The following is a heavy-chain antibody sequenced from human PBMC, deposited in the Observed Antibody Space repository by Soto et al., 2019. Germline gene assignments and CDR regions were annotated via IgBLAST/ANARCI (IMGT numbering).Heavy chain of an antibody. CDR3: ARDPGIVVVQVNIGDYFDL. J-gene: IGHJ4*02. V-gene: IGHV3-30-3*01. Sequence: QVQLVESWGGVVQPGKSLRLSCAASGFTFSSYAMHWVRQAPGKGLDLVAVISHDGRNKYYADSVKGRFTISRDNSKNTRSMQMNSLRAADTAVYYCARDPGIVVVQVNIGDYFDLLRQGTLVTVSS. CDR1: GFTFSSYA. CDR2: ISHDGRNK. D-gene: IGHD2-2*01.